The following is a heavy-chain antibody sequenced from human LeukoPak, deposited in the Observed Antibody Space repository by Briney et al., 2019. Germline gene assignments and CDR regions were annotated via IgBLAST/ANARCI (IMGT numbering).Heavy chain of an antibody. Sequence: GGSLRLSCAASGFTFSSYAMSWVRQAPGKGLEWVSAISGSGGSTYYADSVKGRFTISRDNSKNTLYLQMNSLRAEDTAVYYCARGGFSRGYYYYYYMDVWGKGTTVTVSS. CDR2: ISGSGGST. D-gene: IGHD6-13*01. CDR1: GFTFSSYA. V-gene: IGHV3-23*01. J-gene: IGHJ6*03. CDR3: ARGGFSRGYYYYYYMDV.